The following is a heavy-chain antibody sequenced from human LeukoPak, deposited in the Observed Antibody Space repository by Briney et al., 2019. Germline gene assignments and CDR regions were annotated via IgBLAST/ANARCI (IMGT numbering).Heavy chain of an antibody. Sequence: SQTLSLTCTVSGASISSGDHYWSWIRQPPGKGLEWVGYIYYSGSTYYKSSLRSRLTISVDMSKNQFFLKLNSVTAADTAVYYCARAERGYYDSSGHYGHWGQGTLVTVSS. D-gene: IGHD3-22*01. V-gene: IGHV4-30-4*01. J-gene: IGHJ4*02. CDR3: ARAERGYYDSSGHYGH. CDR2: IYYSGST. CDR1: GASISSGDHY.